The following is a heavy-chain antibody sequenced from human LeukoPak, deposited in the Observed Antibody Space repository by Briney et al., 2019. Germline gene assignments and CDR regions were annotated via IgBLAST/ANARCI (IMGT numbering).Heavy chain of an antibody. CDR1: GGAISTSSYY. V-gene: IGHV4-39*07. J-gene: IGHJ5*02. Sequence: PSETLSLTCTVSGGAISTSSYYWGWIRQPPGKGLEWIGSIYYSGSTYYNPSLKSRVTISVDTSKNQFSLKLSSVTAADTAVYYCARNTALLLWFGEMSWFDPWGQGTLVTVSS. CDR2: IYYSGST. D-gene: IGHD3-10*01. CDR3: ARNTALLLWFGEMSWFDP.